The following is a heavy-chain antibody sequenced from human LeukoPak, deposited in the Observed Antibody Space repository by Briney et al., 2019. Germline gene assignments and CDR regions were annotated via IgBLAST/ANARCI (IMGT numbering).Heavy chain of an antibody. CDR3: VKQVGYCSDGSCFFDY. CDR2: FDPEDGET. V-gene: IGHV1-24*01. CDR1: GYTLTELS. Sequence: ASVKVSCKVSGYTLTELSMHWVRQAPGKGLEWMGGFDPEDGETIYAQKFQGRVTLTRNTSISTAYMELSSLRSEDTAVYYCVKQVGYCSDGSCFFDYWGQGTLVTVSS. J-gene: IGHJ4*02. D-gene: IGHD2-15*01.